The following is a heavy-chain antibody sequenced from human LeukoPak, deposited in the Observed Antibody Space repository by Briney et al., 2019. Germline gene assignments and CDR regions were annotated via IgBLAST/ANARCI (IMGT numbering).Heavy chain of an antibody. CDR1: GFTFNDYH. D-gene: IGHD2-15*01. Sequence: GGSLRLSCRASGFTFNDYHMSWLRQAPGKGLEWISYISISGSYINHTDSVKGRFTISRDNAKNSLYLQVSSLRDEDTAVYYCARDAAYAFDIWGQGTMDTVSS. CDR3: ARDAAYAFDI. V-gene: IGHV3-11*06. J-gene: IGHJ3*02. CDR2: ISISGSYI.